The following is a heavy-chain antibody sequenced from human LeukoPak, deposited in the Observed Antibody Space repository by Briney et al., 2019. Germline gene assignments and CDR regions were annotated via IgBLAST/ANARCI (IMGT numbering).Heavy chain of an antibody. V-gene: IGHV3-53*01. D-gene: IGHD6-19*01. CDR2: IYGGGST. CDR1: GFTVSNDY. CDR3: AKEQWAGRVYYGMDV. Sequence: PGGSLRLSCAVSGFTVSNDYMSWVRQAPGKGLEWVSVIYGGGSTYYADSVRGRFTISRDNSENTLYLQMNSLRAEDTAVYYCAKEQWAGRVYYGMDVWGQGTTVTVSS. J-gene: IGHJ6*02.